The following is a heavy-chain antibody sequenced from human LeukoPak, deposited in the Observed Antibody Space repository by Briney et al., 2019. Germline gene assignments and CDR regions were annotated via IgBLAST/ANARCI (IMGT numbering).Heavy chain of an antibody. CDR1: GFTFSSYG. Sequence: GSLRLSCAASGFTFSSYGMSWIRQPPGKGLEWTGYIYYSGSTNYNPSLDSRVSISVDTSKNQFSLRLNSVTTADTAVYYCARGSYYYDSSGYRTSFDAFDIWGQGTMVTVFS. CDR2: IYYSGST. V-gene: IGHV4-59*01. D-gene: IGHD3-22*01. CDR3: ARGSYYYDSSGYRTSFDAFDI. J-gene: IGHJ3*02.